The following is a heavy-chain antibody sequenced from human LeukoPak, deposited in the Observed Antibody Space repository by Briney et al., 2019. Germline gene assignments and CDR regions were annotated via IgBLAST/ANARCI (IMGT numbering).Heavy chain of an antibody. CDR1: GFTFSSYG. V-gene: IGHV3-30*02. J-gene: IGHJ4*02. CDR3: AKGQTGLAYFDS. CDR2: IRYDGSNK. Sequence: PGGSLRLSCAASGFTFSSYGMHWVRQAPGKGLEWVAFIRYDGSNKYYADSVKGRFTISRDISKNTLYLQMNSLRGDDTGVYYCAKGQTGLAYFDSWGLGTLVTVSS.